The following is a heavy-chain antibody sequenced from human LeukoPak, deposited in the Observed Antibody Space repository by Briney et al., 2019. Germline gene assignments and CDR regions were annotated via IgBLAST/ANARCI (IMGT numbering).Heavy chain of an antibody. CDR2: VYYSGSA. CDR3: ARPRPYNYWYFDL. J-gene: IGHJ2*01. V-gene: IGHV4-59*01. D-gene: IGHD1-14*01. Sequence: SETLSLTCTVSGSSISGDYWSWIRQPPGKGLEWIGNVYYSGSANYNPTLRSRVAISVDTSKNQFSLELRSVTAADTAVYYCARPRPYNYWYFDLWGLGTLVTVSS. CDR1: GSSISGDY.